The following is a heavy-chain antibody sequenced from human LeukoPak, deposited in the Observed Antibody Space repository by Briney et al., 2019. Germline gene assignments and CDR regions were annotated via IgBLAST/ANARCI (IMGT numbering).Heavy chain of an antibody. CDR2: IGSTTSYI. V-gene: IGHV3-21*01. Sequence: GGSLRLSCAASGFAFSSFGMNWVRQAPGKGLEWVSSIGSTTSYIYYADSVRGRFTISRDNAKNSLYLQMNSLRAEDTAVYYCARGPTARIAAAGTSDYWGQGALVTVSS. J-gene: IGHJ4*02. CDR1: GFAFSSFG. CDR3: ARGPTARIAAAGTSDY. D-gene: IGHD6-13*01.